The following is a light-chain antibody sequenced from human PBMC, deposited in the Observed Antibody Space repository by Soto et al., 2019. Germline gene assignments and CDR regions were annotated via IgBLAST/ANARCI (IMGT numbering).Light chain of an antibody. J-gene: IGKJ1*01. CDR3: QQFHSSSEA. CDR1: QSISSW. Sequence: DIEMTQSPSTLPASLGDRVTITCGASQSISSWFAWYQQKPGKAPKLLIYDASSLESGVQSRFSGSGSGTEFTLTISSLPPDDFATYYCQQFHSSSEAFGQGTKVDIK. V-gene: IGKV1-5*01. CDR2: DAS.